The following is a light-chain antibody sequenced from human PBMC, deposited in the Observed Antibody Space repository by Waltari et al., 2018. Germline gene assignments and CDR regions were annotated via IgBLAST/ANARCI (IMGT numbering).Light chain of an antibody. CDR1: SRDIGTYDF. V-gene: IGLV2-8*01. CDR2: DVR. Sequence: QAALTQPPAVSASAGQAVTISCRGSSRDIGTYDFVYWYQQHPGKVPKLMIYDVRRRPSGVSARFSGSKSGNTASLSISGVQAEDDADYYCNSYAGTNTWVFGGGTRLTVL. CDR3: NSYAGTNTWV. J-gene: IGLJ2*01.